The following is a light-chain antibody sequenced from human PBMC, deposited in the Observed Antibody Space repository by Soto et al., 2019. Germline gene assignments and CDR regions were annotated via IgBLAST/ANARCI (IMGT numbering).Light chain of an antibody. Sequence: QSVLTQPPSVSAAPGQKVTISCSGSSSNIGNNYVSWYQQLPGTAPKFLIYDNNKRPSGIPDRFSGSKSGTSATLGITGLQTGDEADYYCGTWDSSLSAVLFGGGTKLTV. CDR2: DNN. CDR3: GTWDSSLSAVL. CDR1: SSNIGNNY. V-gene: IGLV1-51*01. J-gene: IGLJ2*01.